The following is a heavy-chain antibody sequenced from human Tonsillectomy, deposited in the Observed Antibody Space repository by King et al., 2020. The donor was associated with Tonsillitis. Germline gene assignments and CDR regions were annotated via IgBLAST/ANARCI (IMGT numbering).Heavy chain of an antibody. V-gene: IGHV3-30*18. J-gene: IGHJ6*02. CDR1: GFTFSSYG. D-gene: IGHD3-10*01. Sequence: VQLVESGGGVVQPGRSLRLSCAASGFTFSSYGMHWVRQAPGKGLEWVAVISYDGSNKYYADSVKGRFTISRDNSKNTLYLQMNSLRAEDTAVYYCAKTTYYYGSGSQGGMDVWGQGTTVTVSS. CDR3: AKTTYYYGSGSQGGMDV. CDR2: ISYDGSNK.